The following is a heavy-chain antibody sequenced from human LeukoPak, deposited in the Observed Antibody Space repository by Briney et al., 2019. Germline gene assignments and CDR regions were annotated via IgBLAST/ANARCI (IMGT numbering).Heavy chain of an antibody. Sequence: ASVKVSCEASGYTFTGYYMHWVRQAPGQGLEWMGWINPNSGGTNYAQKFQGRVTMTRDTSISTAYMELSRLRSDDTAVYYCARDRVNIVVEYDYWGQGTLVTVSS. CDR1: GYTFTGYY. CDR2: INPNSGGT. D-gene: IGHD2-15*01. J-gene: IGHJ4*02. CDR3: ARDRVNIVVEYDY. V-gene: IGHV1-2*02.